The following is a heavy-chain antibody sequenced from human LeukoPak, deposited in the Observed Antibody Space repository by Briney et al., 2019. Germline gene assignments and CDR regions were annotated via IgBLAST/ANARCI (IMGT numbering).Heavy chain of an antibody. CDR2: INHSGST. CDR3: ARQALTIWFDP. V-gene: IGHV4-34*01. J-gene: IGHJ5*02. Sequence: SEILSLTCAVYGGSFSGHYWTWIRQPPGKGLEWIGEINHSGSTNYNPSLKSRVTISVDTSEKQFSLKLSSVTAADTAVYYCARQALTIWFDPWGQGTLVTVSS. D-gene: IGHD3-9*01. CDR1: GGSFSGHY.